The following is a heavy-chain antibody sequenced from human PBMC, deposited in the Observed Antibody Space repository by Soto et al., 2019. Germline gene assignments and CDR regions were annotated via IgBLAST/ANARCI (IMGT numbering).Heavy chain of an antibody. J-gene: IGHJ6*02. CDR1: GFTFSSYA. V-gene: IGHV3-23*01. CDR3: AKYGEAYSYSEGMDV. CDR2: ISGSAGST. Sequence: PGGSLRLSCAASGFTFSSYAMSWVRQAPGKGLEWVSAISGSAGSTYYADSVKGRFTISRDNSKNTLYLQMNSLRAEDTAVYYCAKYGEAYSYSEGMDVWGQGTRVTFSS. D-gene: IGHD4-17*01.